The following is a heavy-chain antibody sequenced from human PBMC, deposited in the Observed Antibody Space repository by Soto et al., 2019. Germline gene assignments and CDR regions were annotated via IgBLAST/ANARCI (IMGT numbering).Heavy chain of an antibody. Sequence: EVQLVESGGGLVKPGGSLRLSCAASGFTFSSYSMNWVRQAPGKGLEWVSSISSSSSYIYYADSVKGRFTISRDNAKNSLYLQMNGRRAEDTAVYYCARPTHDYGDDAFYYGMDVWGQGTTVVVSS. CDR1: GFTFSSYS. J-gene: IGHJ6*02. CDR2: ISSSSSYI. V-gene: IGHV3-21*01. D-gene: IGHD4-17*01. CDR3: ARPTHDYGDDAFYYGMDV.